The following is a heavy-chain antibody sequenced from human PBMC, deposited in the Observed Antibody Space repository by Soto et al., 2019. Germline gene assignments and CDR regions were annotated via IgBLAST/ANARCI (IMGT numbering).Heavy chain of an antibody. J-gene: IGHJ3*02. CDR2: IYYSGST. CDR3: ARDPIITMMPFDI. CDR1: GGSISSGGYY. D-gene: IGHD3-22*01. V-gene: IGHV4-31*03. Sequence: SETLSLTCTVSGGSISSGGYYWSWIRQHPGKGLEWIGYIYYSGSTYYNPSLKSRVTISVDTSKNQFSLKLSSVTAADTAVYYCARDPIITMMPFDIWGQGTMVTVSS.